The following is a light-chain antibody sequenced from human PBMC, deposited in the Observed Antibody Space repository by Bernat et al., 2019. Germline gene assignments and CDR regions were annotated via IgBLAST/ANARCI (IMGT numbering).Light chain of an antibody. V-gene: IGKV3-11*01. CDR1: QSVSGF. Sequence: EVVLTQSPATLSLSPGESATLSCRASQSVSGFLAWYQQKPGQAPRLLIYDASNRAPGIPARFSGSGSGTDFTLTISSLEPEDFAVYYCQQRAVWPPLTFGGGTKVEIK. CDR2: DAS. CDR3: QQRAVWPPLT. J-gene: IGKJ4*01.